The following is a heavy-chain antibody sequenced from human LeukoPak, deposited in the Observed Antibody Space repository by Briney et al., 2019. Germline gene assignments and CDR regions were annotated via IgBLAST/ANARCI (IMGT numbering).Heavy chain of an antibody. CDR1: GYTFTSYG. J-gene: IGHJ4*02. CDR2: ISVYNRNT. V-gene: IGHV1-18*01. Sequence: ASVKVSCKASGYTFTSYGVSWVRQAPGQGLEWMGWISVYNRNTNYAQKLQGRVTMTTDTSTSTAYMELRSLRSDDTAVYYCARDTTVTYFDYWGQGTLVTVSS. CDR3: ARDTTVTYFDY. D-gene: IGHD4-17*01.